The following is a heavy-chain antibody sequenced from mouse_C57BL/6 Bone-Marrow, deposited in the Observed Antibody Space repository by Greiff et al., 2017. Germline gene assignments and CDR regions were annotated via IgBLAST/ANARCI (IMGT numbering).Heavy chain of an antibody. CDR2: IYPRSGNT. J-gene: IGHJ3*01. D-gene: IGHD2-2*01. V-gene: IGHV1-81*01. CDR3: ARFPLYYGYDEGFAY. CDR1: GYTFTSYG. Sequence: VKLMESGAELARPGASVKLSCKASGYTFTSYGISWVKQRTGQGLEWIGEIYPRSGNTYYNEKFKGKATLTADKSSSTAYMELRSLTSEDSAVYFCARFPLYYGYDEGFAYWGQGTLVTVSA.